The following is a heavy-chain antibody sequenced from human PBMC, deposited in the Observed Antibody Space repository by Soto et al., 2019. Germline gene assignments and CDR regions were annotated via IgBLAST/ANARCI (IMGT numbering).Heavy chain of an antibody. V-gene: IGHV1-69*02. J-gene: IGHJ4*02. Sequence: GASVKVSCEASGGTFSSYTISWVRQAPGQGLEWMGRIIPILGIANYAQKFQGRVTITADKSTSTAYMELSSLRSEDTAVYYCARVTAVAGTYFDYWGQGTLVTVS. CDR3: ARVTAVAGTYFDY. D-gene: IGHD6-19*01. CDR1: GGTFSSYT. CDR2: IIPILGIA.